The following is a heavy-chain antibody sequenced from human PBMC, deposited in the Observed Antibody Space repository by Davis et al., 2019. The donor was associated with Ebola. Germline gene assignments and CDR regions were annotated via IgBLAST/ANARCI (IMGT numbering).Heavy chain of an antibody. CDR2: ISSSSSTI. CDR3: ARPLYCTGGVCRDY. J-gene: IGHJ4*02. Sequence: GESLKISCAASGFTFSSYSMNWVRQAPGKGLEWVSYISSSSSTIYYADSVKGRFTISRDNAKNSLYLQMNSLRDEVTAVYYCARPLYCTGGVCRDYWGQGTLVTVSS. V-gene: IGHV3-48*02. CDR1: GFTFSSYS. D-gene: IGHD2-8*02.